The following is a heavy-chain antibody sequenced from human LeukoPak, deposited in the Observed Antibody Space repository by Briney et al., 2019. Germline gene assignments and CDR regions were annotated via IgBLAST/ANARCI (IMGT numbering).Heavy chain of an antibody. D-gene: IGHD3-22*01. CDR1: GGTFSSYA. CDR2: IIPIFGTA. Sequence: SVKVSFKASGGTFSSYAISWVRQAPGQGLEWMGGIIPIFGTANYAQKFQGRVTITADESTSTAYMELSSLRSEDTAVYYCARERGPYYYDSSGPGGPFDYWGQGTLVTVSS. CDR3: ARERGPYYYDSSGPGGPFDY. J-gene: IGHJ4*02. V-gene: IGHV1-69*13.